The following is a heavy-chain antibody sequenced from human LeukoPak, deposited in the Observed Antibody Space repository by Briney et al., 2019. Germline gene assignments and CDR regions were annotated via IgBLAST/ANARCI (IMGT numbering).Heavy chain of an antibody. Sequence: PGGSLRLSCAASGFTFSSYEMNWVRQAPGKGLEWVSYISSSGSTIYYADSVKGRFTISRDNAKNSLYLQMNSLRAEDTAVYYCARGLRYFGSKPFDYWGQGTLVTVSS. D-gene: IGHD3-9*01. CDR2: ISSSGSTI. J-gene: IGHJ4*02. CDR3: ARGLRYFGSKPFDY. V-gene: IGHV3-48*03. CDR1: GFTFSSYE.